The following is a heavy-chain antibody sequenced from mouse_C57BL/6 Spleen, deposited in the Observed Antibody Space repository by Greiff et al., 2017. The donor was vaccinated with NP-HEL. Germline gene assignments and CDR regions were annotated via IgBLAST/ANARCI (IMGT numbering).Heavy chain of an antibody. J-gene: IGHJ3*01. Sequence: QVQLQQSGAELVRPGASVKLSCKASGYTFTDYYINWVKQRPGQGLEWIARIYPGSGNTYYNEKFKGKATLTAEKSSSTACMQLSSLTSEDSAVYFCARERDIPIAPWGQGTLVTVSA. V-gene: IGHV1-76*01. CDR2: IYPGSGNT. CDR1: GYTFTDYY. D-gene: IGHD2-12*01. CDR3: ARERDIPIAP.